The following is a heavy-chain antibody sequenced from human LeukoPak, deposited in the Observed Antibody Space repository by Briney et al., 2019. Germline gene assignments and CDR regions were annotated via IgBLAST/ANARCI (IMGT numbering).Heavy chain of an antibody. Sequence: PSETLSLTCTVSGGSISSYYWSWIRQPPGKGLEWIGYIYYSGSTNYNPSLKSRVIISVDTSKNQFSLKLSSVTAADTAVYYCARAAITAYYMDVWGKGTTVTVSS. CDR1: GGSISSYY. D-gene: IGHD1-20*01. CDR3: ARAAITAYYMDV. J-gene: IGHJ6*03. CDR2: IYYSGST. V-gene: IGHV4-59*01.